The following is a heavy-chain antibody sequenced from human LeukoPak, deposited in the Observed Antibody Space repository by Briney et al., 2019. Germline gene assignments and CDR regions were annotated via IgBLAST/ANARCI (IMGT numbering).Heavy chain of an antibody. CDR1: GYTFTSYY. CDR3: ARGGRTGITITVGGFDY. J-gene: IGHJ4*02. V-gene: IGHV1-46*01. CDR2: INPSGGST. D-gene: IGHD3-9*01. Sequence: ASVKVSCKASGYTFTSYYMHWVRQAPGQGLEWMGIINPSGGSTSYAQKFQGRVTMTRDTSTSTVYMELSSLRSEDTAVYYCARGGRTGITITVGGFDYWGQGTLVTVSS.